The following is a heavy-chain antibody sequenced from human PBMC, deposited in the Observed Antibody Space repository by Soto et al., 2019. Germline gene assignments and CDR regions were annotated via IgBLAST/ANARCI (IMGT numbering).Heavy chain of an antibody. J-gene: IGHJ4*01. CDR3: ARDRLTRVGRSFDY. D-gene: IGHD3-16*01. CDR2: INHSGST. Sequence: ETLSLTCAVYGGSFSGYYWSWIRQPPGKGLEWIGEINHSGSTNYNPSLKSRVTISVDTSKNQFSLKLSSVTAADTAVYYCARDRLTRVGRSFDYWGQGTLVTVSS. V-gene: IGHV4-34*01. CDR1: GGSFSGYY.